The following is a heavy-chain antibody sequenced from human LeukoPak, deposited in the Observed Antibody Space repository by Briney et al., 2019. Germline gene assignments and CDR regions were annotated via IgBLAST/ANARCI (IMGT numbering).Heavy chain of an antibody. J-gene: IGHJ4*03. D-gene: IGHD4-17*01. Sequence: GGSLRLSCRASGFTFRRYAMNRVRQAPGKGLEWVSGIGAGGTFTYYADSVKGRFTISRDNSRNTLYLQMNSLRADDTAVYYCAEDLDSTTYGCYFDYWGQGTLVTVSS. V-gene: IGHV3-23*01. CDR1: GFTFRRYA. CDR2: IGAGGTFT. CDR3: AEDLDSTTYGCYFDY.